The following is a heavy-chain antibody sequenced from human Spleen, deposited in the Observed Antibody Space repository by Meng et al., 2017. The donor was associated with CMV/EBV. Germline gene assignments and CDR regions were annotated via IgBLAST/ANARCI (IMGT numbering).Heavy chain of an antibody. V-gene: IGHV3-48*03. CDR1: GFTFSSYE. Sequence: GGSLRLSCAASGFTFSSYEMNWVRQAPGKGLEWVSYISSSGNTIYYTDSVKGRFTISRDNAKNSLYLQMNSLRVEDTAVYYCLAVAEVTWDYYYGMDVWGQGTTVTV. D-gene: IGHD6-19*01. CDR2: ISSSGNTI. J-gene: IGHJ6*02. CDR3: LAVAEVTWDYYYGMDV.